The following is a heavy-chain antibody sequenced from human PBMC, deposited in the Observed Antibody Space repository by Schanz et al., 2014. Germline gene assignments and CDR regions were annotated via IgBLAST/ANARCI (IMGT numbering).Heavy chain of an antibody. J-gene: IGHJ4*02. Sequence: QVHLVQSGPEVKRPGASVKVSCKASGYTFTRYGISWVRQAPGQGFEWMGWISGDNGKTKYEEKLQGRVTMTTDTSTRTVYMELRSLRSDDTAKYYCVRGGGSYAFDYWGQGTLVTVSS. CDR3: VRGGGSYAFDY. CDR2: ISGDNGKT. D-gene: IGHD1-26*01. CDR1: GYTFTRYG. V-gene: IGHV1-18*01.